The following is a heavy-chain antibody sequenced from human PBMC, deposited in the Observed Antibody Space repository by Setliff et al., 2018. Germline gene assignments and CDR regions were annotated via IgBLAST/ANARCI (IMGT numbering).Heavy chain of an antibody. V-gene: IGHV4-59*08. CDR1: GGSITSHY. J-gene: IGHJ3*02. CDR2: IDYSGTT. D-gene: IGHD5-18*01. Sequence: SETLSLTCSVSGGSITSHYWSWIRQSPGKGLEWIGYIDYSGTTNYNPSLKSRVTISSDTSKRQFSLKLSSVTAADTAVYYCARHYAAMDAFDIWGQGTMVTVSS. CDR3: ARHYAAMDAFDI.